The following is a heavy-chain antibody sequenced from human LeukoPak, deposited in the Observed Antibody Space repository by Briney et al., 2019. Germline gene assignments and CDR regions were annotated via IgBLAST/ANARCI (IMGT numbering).Heavy chain of an antibody. V-gene: IGHV3-23*01. CDR2: ISGGGGST. CDR1: GFTFSNYA. D-gene: IGHD2-2*01. CDR3: AKVPPFRYCSSTSCFADYFDY. Sequence: GGSLRLSCAASGFTFSNYAMSWVRQAPGKGLEWVSDISGGGGSTYYGDSVKGRFTISRDNSKNTLYLQMNSLRAEDTAVYYCAKVPPFRYCSSTSCFADYFDYWGQGTLVTVSS. J-gene: IGHJ4*02.